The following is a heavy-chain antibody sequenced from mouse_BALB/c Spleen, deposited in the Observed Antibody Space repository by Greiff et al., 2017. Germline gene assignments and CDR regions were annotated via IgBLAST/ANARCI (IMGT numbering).Heavy chain of an antibody. V-gene: IGHV5-6-4*01. D-gene: IGHD2-1*01. CDR1: GFTFSSYT. CDR3: TRGYGNYPFDY. J-gene: IGHJ2*01. Sequence: DVKLVESGGGLVKPGGSLKLSCAASGFTFSSYTMSWVRQTPEKRLEWVATISSGGSYTYYPDSVKGRFTISRDNAKNTLYLQMSSLKSEDTAMYYCTRGYGNYPFDYWGQGTTLTVSS. CDR2: ISSGGSYT.